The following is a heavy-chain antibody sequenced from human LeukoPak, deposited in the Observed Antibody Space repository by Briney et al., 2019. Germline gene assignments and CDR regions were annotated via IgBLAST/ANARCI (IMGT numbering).Heavy chain of an antibody. Sequence: ASVKVSCKASGYTFTSYAMHWVRQAPGQRLEWMGWINAGNGNTKYSQKFQGRVTITRDTSASTAYMELSSLRSEDTAVYYCASTYCSSTSCYPEWFDPWGQGTLVTVSS. CDR1: GYTFTSYA. CDR3: ASTYCSSTSCYPEWFDP. V-gene: IGHV1-3*01. CDR2: INAGNGNT. J-gene: IGHJ5*02. D-gene: IGHD2-2*01.